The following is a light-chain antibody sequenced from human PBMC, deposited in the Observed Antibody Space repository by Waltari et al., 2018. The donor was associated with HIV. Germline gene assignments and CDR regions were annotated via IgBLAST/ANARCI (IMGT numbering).Light chain of an antibody. V-gene: IGLV3-1*01. J-gene: IGLJ2*01. CDR3: PAWDRRAVV. CDR2: PDP. CDR1: EVGDNF. Sequence: SYDLIQPPSLSVSPGLTATTPCSGDEVGDNFASWYQQQPGRPPILVVDPDPNRPSRIHDRVSGSKSGKIPTLSISGTQGVDEAVYYCPAWDRRAVVFGGGTKLTVL.